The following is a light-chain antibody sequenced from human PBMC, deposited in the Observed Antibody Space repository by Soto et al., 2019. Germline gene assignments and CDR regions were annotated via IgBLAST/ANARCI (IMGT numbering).Light chain of an antibody. Sequence: EIVLTQSPGTLSLSPGERATLSCRASQSVSSSYLAWYQQKPGQAPRLLIYGASSRATGIPDRFSGSGSGTDFTLTISRLEPEDFAVYYCQQYGSSPRTCGQGTEVDIK. J-gene: IGKJ1*01. V-gene: IGKV3-20*01. CDR1: QSVSSSY. CDR3: QQYGSSPRT. CDR2: GAS.